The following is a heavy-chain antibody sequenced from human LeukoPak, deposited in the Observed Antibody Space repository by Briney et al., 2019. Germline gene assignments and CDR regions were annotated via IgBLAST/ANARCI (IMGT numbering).Heavy chain of an antibody. V-gene: IGHV3-30-3*01. Sequence: GRSLRLSCAASGFTFSSYAMHWVRQAPGKGLEWVAVISYDGSNKYYADSVKGRFTISRDNSKNTLYLQMNSLRAEDTAVYYCAKEAGTRDAFDIWGQGTMVTVSS. CDR3: AKEAGTRDAFDI. J-gene: IGHJ3*02. CDR1: GFTFSSYA. D-gene: IGHD1-1*01. CDR2: ISYDGSNK.